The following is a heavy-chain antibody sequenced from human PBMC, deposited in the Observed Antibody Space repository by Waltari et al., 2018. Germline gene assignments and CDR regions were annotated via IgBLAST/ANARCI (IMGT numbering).Heavy chain of an antibody. Sequence: QVQLVQSGAEVKKTGASVKVSSKASGDTFTSDYIHWVRKAPGRGLEWMGIINPSGGSTSYAQKFQGRVTMTRDTSTSTVYMELSSLRSEDTAVYYCARDAKGGQGYFDYWGQGTLVTVSS. D-gene: IGHD6-13*01. CDR2: INPSGGST. CDR3: ARDAKGGQGYFDY. V-gene: IGHV1-46*01. J-gene: IGHJ4*02. CDR1: GDTFTSDY.